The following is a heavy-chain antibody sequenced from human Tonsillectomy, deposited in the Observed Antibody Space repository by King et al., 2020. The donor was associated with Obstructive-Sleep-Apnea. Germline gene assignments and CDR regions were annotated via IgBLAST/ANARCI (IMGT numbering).Heavy chain of an antibody. D-gene: IGHD3-22*01. CDR1: GYTFTSYG. J-gene: IGHJ4*02. CDR2: ISGNNGNT. V-gene: IGHV1-18*04. CDR3: ARDVYYYDSSGYLDY. Sequence: QLVQSGTEVKKPGASVKVSCKASGYTFTSYGISWVRQAPGQGVEWMGWISGNNGNTKYAQKRQGRVTMTTDTSTTTAYMELRSLRSDDTAVYYCARDVYYYDSSGYLDYWGQGTLVTVSS.